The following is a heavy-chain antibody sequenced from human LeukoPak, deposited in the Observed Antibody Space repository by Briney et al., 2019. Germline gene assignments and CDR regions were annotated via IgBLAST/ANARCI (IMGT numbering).Heavy chain of an antibody. V-gene: IGHV3-7*02. CDR2: IKQDGSEK. J-gene: IGHJ4*02. Sequence: GGSLRLSCAASGFTLSNSWMSWVRQAPGKGLEWVANIKQDGSEKYYVDSVKGRFSISRDNAKNSLYLQTNSLRAEDTAVYYCARMVRLDYWGQGTLVTVSS. CDR3: ARMVRLDY. CDR1: GFTLSNSW. D-gene: IGHD3-10*01.